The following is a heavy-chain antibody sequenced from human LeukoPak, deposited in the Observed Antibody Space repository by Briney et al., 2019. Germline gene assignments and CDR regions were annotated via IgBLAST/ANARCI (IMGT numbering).Heavy chain of an antibody. CDR1: GFTFSSYG. CDR2: IWYDGSNK. D-gene: IGHD2-15*01. J-gene: IGHJ4*02. CDR3: AKDNTQGGSPFDY. Sequence: GGSLRLSCAASGFTFSSYGMHWVRQAPGKGLEWVAVIWYDGSNKYCADSVKGRFTISRDNSENTLFLQMNSLRPEDTALYYCAKDNTQGGSPFDYWGQGTLVTVSS. V-gene: IGHV3-30*02.